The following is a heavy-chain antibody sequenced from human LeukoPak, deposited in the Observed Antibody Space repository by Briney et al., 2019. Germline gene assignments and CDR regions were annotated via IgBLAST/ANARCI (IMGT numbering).Heavy chain of an antibody. V-gene: IGHV3-66*01. CDR1: GFTVSSNY. Sequence: GGSLRLSCAASGFTVSSNYMSWVRQAPGKGLEWASVIYSGGSTYYADSVKGRFTISRDNSKNTLYLQMNSLRAEDTAVYYCARNLWFGDFDDWGQGTLVTVSS. J-gene: IGHJ4*02. CDR3: ARNLWFGDFDD. D-gene: IGHD3-10*01. CDR2: IYSGGST.